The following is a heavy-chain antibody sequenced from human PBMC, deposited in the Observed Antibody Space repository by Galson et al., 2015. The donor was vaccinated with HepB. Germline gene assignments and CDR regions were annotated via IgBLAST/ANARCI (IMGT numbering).Heavy chain of an antibody. CDR3: ARRLGYSSSWGNYYGMDV. Sequence: SETLSLTCTVSGGSISSYYWSWIRQPPGKGLEWIGYIYYSGSTNYNPSLKSRVTISVDTSKNQFSLKLSSVTAADTAVYYCARRLGYSSSWGNYYGMDVWGQGTTATVSS. V-gene: IGHV4-59*08. CDR1: GGSISSYY. J-gene: IGHJ6*02. CDR2: IYYSGST. D-gene: IGHD6-13*01.